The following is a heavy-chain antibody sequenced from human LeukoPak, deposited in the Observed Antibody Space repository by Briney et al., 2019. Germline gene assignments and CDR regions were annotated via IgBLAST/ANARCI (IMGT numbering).Heavy chain of an antibody. D-gene: IGHD6-13*01. CDR2: IYTSGRT. CDR3: ARDKVSSSWTRGYYYYYMDI. J-gene: IGHJ6*03. CDR1: GGSLSSGSLY. V-gene: IGHV4-61*02. Sequence: PSETLSLTCTVSGGSLSSGSLYWSWIRQPAGKGLEWIGRIYTSGRTDYNPPLKSRVTISVDTSKNQFFLKLSSVTAADTAVYYCARDKVSSSWTRGYYYYYMDIWGKGTTVTISS.